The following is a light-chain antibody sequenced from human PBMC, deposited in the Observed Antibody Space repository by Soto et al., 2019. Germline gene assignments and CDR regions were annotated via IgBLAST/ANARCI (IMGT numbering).Light chain of an antibody. CDR2: GAS. CDR3: QQVNSYPPT. V-gene: IGKV1-9*01. J-gene: IGKJ2*01. CDR1: QGIYNH. Sequence: IQLTQSPSSLSASVGDRVTITCRASQGIYNHFAWYQQKPGTAPRLLIYGASTLQTGVLSRFSGSGSGTDFTLTISSLQPEDFATYYCQQVNSYPPTFGQGTKLEI.